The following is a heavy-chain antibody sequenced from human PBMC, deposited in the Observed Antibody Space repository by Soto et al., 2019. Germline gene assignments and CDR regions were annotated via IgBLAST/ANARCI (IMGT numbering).Heavy chain of an antibody. J-gene: IGHJ5*02. V-gene: IGHV1-8*01. Sequence: QVQLVQSGAEVKKPGASVKVSCKASGYTFTSYDINWVRQATGQGLEWMGWMNPNSGNTGYAQKFQGRVTMTRNTSITPAYMELSSLRPEDTAVYYCARARSAAGTGSFDPWGQGTLVTVSS. CDR1: GYTFTSYD. D-gene: IGHD6-13*01. CDR2: MNPNSGNT. CDR3: ARARSAAGTGSFDP.